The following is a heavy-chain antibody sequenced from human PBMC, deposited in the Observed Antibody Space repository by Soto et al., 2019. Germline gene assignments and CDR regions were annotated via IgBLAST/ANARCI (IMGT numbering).Heavy chain of an antibody. D-gene: IGHD6-6*01. Sequence: QVQLVESGGGVVQPGRSLRLSCAASGFTFSSYGMHWVRQAPGKGLEWVAVIWYDGSNKYYADSVKGRFTISRDNSKNTLYLQMNSLRAEDTAVYYCARDVYSSDRDYFPRFYFDYWGQGTLVTVSS. CDR2: IWYDGSNK. CDR1: GFTFSSYG. J-gene: IGHJ4*02. CDR3: ARDVYSSDRDYFPRFYFDY. V-gene: IGHV3-33*01.